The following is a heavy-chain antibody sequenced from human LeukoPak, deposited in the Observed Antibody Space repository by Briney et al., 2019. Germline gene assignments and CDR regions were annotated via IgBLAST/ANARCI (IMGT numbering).Heavy chain of an antibody. J-gene: IGHJ4*02. CDR3: AKDGSSSAHY. CDR2: IRYDGSNK. Sequence: GGSLRLSCAASGFTFSSYGMHWVRQAPGKVLEWVAFIRYDGSNKYYADSVKGRFTISRDNSKNTLYLQMNSLRAEDTAVYYCAKDGSSSAHYWGQGTLVTVSS. V-gene: IGHV3-30*02. D-gene: IGHD6-13*01. CDR1: GFTFSSYG.